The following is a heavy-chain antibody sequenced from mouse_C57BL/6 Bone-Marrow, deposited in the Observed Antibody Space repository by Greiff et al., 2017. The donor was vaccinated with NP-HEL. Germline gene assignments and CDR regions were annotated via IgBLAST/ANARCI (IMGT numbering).Heavy chain of an antibody. CDR2: IYPGSGST. V-gene: IGHV1-55*01. CDR3: ARRRSNLYYYAMDY. Sequence: QVQLQQSGAELVKPGASVKMSCKASGYTFTSYWITWVKQRPGQGLEWIGDIYPGSGSTNYNEKFKSKATLTVDTSSSTAYMQLSSLTSEDSAVYYCARRRSNLYYYAMDYWGQGTSVTVSS. CDR1: GYTFTSYW. D-gene: IGHD2-5*01. J-gene: IGHJ4*01.